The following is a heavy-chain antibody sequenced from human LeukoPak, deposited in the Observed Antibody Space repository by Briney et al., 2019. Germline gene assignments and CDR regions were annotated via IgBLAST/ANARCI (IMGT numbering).Heavy chain of an antibody. Sequence: ASVKVSCKASGYTFTDYYMHWVRQAPGQGLEWMGWINPNSGGTNYAQKFQGRVTMTRDTSISTAYMELSRLRSDDTAVYYCARGLYSSVAFDYWGQGTLVTVSS. D-gene: IGHD6-19*01. CDR3: ARGLYSSVAFDY. CDR2: INPNSGGT. V-gene: IGHV1-2*02. CDR1: GYTFTDYY. J-gene: IGHJ4*02.